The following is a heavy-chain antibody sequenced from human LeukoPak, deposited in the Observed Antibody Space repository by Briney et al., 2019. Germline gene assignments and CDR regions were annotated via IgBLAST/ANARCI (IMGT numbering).Heavy chain of an antibody. J-gene: IGHJ4*02. CDR3: AKRTVTLYYFDY. CDR2: ISGGGGST. V-gene: IGHV3-23*01. CDR1: GFTFSSYA. Sequence: GGSPRLSCAASGFTFSSYAMSWVRQAPGKGLEWVSAISGGGGSTYYADSVKGRFTISRDNSKNTLYLEMNSLRAEDTAVYYCAKRTVTLYYFDYWGQGTLVTVSS. D-gene: IGHD4-17*01.